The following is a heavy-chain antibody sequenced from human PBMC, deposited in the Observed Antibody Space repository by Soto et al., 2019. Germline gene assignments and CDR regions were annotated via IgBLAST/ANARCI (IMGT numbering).Heavy chain of an antibody. CDR3: ARHDWARFYGTDV. Sequence: PSETLSLTCSVSGSSIITSYYWGWIRQSPGKGLEWIGSAYYSGSTYYNPSLKSRVTIFVDTSKSQFSLMLDSVTAADTAVYYCARHDWARFYGTDVWGQGTTVTVSS. CDR1: GSSIITSYY. D-gene: IGHD3-9*01. J-gene: IGHJ6*02. CDR2: AYYSGST. V-gene: IGHV4-39*01.